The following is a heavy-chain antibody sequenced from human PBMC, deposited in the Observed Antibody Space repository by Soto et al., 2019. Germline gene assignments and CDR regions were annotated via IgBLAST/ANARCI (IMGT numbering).Heavy chain of an antibody. V-gene: IGHV1-69*01. Sequence: QVQLEQSGAEVKKPGSSVKVSCKASGGTFGSYAISWVRQAPEQGLEWMGGIIPIFGTINYAQKFQGRVTITADESTSTAYMDLSSLTSEDTAVYYCAKFAGGSGYPDLWGQGTLVIVSS. D-gene: IGHD6-19*01. J-gene: IGHJ5*02. CDR1: GGTFGSYA. CDR3: AKFAGGSGYPDL. CDR2: IIPIFGTI.